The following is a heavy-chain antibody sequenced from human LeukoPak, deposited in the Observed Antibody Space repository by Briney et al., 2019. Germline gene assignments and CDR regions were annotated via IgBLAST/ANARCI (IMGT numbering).Heavy chain of an antibody. D-gene: IGHD6-6*01. V-gene: IGHV3-33*08. Sequence: PGGSLRLSCAASGFTFSSYGMHWVRQAPGKGLEWVAVIWYDGSNKYYADSVKGRFTISRDNSKNTLYLQMNSLRAEDTAVYYCARGNSSPYYFDYWGQGTLVTVSS. CDR3: ARGNSSPYYFDY. CDR2: IWYDGSNK. CDR1: GFTFSSYG. J-gene: IGHJ4*02.